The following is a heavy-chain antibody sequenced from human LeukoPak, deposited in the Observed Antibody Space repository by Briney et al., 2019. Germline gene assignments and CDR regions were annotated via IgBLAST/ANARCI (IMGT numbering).Heavy chain of an antibody. V-gene: IGHV5-51*01. Sequence: GESLKISCKGSGYSFSNYLIVWVRQMPGKGLEWMGIIYPGDSDTKYSPSFQGQVTISADKSTSTAYLQWSSLKASDTAMYYCTRQTGYPSDFDYWAQGTLVTVSS. D-gene: IGHD5-12*01. CDR2: IYPGDSDT. CDR3: TRQTGYPSDFDY. CDR1: GYSFSNYL. J-gene: IGHJ4*02.